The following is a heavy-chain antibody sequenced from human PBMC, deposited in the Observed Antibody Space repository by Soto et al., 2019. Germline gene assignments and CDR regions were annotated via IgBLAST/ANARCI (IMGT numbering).Heavy chain of an antibody. Sequence: ASVKVSCKASGYTFTDYGISWLRQAPGQGLEWMGWISAKNGNTYYAQNLQGRVSMTTDTSTSTAYMELRSLRSDDTAMYYCARDFGSGWLSALNWFDPWGQGTLVTVSS. V-gene: IGHV1-18*01. D-gene: IGHD6-19*01. J-gene: IGHJ5*02. CDR1: GYTFTDYG. CDR2: ISAKNGNT. CDR3: ARDFGSGWLSALNWFDP.